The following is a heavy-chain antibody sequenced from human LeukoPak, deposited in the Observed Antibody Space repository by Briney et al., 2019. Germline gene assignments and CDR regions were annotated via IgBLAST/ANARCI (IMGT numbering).Heavy chain of an antibody. V-gene: IGHV4-59*08. D-gene: IGHD6-19*01. Sequence: PSETLSLTCAVYGGSFSGYYWSWIRQPPGKGLEWIGYIYYSGSTNYNPSLKSRVTISVDTSKNQFSLKLSSVTAADTAVYYCARHTYSSGTLIQWGQGTMVTVSS. CDR1: GGSFSGYY. CDR2: IYYSGST. CDR3: ARHTYSSGTLIQ. J-gene: IGHJ3*01.